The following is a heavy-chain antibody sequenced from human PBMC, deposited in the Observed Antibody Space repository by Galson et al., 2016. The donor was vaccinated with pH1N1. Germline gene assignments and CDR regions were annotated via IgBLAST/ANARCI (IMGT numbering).Heavy chain of an antibody. V-gene: IGHV7-4-1*02. J-gene: IGHJ4*02. Sequence: SVKVSCKASGYTFASYDINWVRQVPGQGLEWMGWIHTTTGDPSYGQGFTGRFVFSLDTSITTAYLQISSLKTEDAAVYYCARECYRCSGGSCYLDSWGQGTLVTVSS. CDR2: IHTTTGDP. D-gene: IGHD2-15*01. CDR1: GYTFASYD. CDR3: ARECYRCSGGSCYLDS.